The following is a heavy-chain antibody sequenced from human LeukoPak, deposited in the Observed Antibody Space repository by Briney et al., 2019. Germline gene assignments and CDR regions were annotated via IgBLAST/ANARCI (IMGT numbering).Heavy chain of an antibody. J-gene: IGHJ4*02. D-gene: IGHD6-19*01. CDR3: ARDVSSSGSYFDY. CDR1: GGSISRYY. Sequence: SETLSLTCTVSGGSISRYYWSWIRQSPGKGLEWIGYIYYSGTTNYNPSLKSRVTISLDTSKNQLSLKLSSVTAADTAVYYCARDVSSSGSYFDYWGQGTLVTVSS. CDR2: IYYSGTT. V-gene: IGHV4-59*01.